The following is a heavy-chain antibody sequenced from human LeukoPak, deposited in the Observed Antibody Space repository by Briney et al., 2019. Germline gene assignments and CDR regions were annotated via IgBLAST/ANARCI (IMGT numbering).Heavy chain of an antibody. D-gene: IGHD5/OR15-5a*01. Sequence: GASVKVSCKASGYTFTSYAMHWVRQAPGQRLEWMGWISGYNGNTNYAQKLQGRVTMTTDTSSTTAYMELRSLRSDDTAMYYCVRDESVFDIWGQGTMVTVSS. CDR2: ISGYNGNT. CDR3: VRDESVFDI. CDR1: GYTFTSYA. J-gene: IGHJ3*02. V-gene: IGHV1-18*01.